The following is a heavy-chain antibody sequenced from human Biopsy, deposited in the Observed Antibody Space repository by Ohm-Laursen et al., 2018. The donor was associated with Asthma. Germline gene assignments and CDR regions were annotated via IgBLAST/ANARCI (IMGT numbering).Heavy chain of an antibody. J-gene: IGHJ6*02. CDR1: GFAFGNYA. D-gene: IGHD3-10*01. CDR3: AKDRFDGSVTSHYYYYGIDV. CDR2: ISYDGREK. Sequence: SLRLSCAASGFAFGNYAMYWVRQAPGKGPEWVALISYDGREKGYVDSVKGRFTISRDNFRNTLYVEMSSLRPEDSATYYCAKDRFDGSVTSHYYYYGIDVWGQGTAVTVS. V-gene: IGHV3-30*18.